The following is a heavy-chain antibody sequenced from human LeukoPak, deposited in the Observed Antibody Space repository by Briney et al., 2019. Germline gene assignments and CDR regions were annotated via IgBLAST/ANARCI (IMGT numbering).Heavy chain of an antibody. V-gene: IGHV3-15*01. CDR2: VKRKSDGGTS. CDR1: GFTFSSYS. D-gene: IGHD2-21*01. CDR3: ARGIAPGTFDI. Sequence: GGSLRLSCAASGFTFSSYSMNWVRQAPGKGLEWVGRVKRKSDGGTSDYAAPVEGRFTISRDNSKNTLYLQMNSLRAEDTAVYYCARGIAPGTFDIWGQGTMVTVSS. J-gene: IGHJ3*02.